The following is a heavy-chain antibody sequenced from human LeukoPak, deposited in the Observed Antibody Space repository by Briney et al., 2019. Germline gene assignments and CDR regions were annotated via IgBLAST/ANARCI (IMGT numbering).Heavy chain of an antibody. D-gene: IGHD2-2*01. V-gene: IGHV7-4-1*02. J-gene: IGHJ4*02. CDR3: AKQGPGYCSSTSCYGVDY. CDR2: INTNTGNP. Sequence: ASVTVSFTASGYTFTIYAMNWVRQAPGQGLEWMGWINTNTGNPTYVQGFTGRFVFSLDTSVSTAYLQISSLKAEDTAVYYCAKQGPGYCSSTSCYGVDYWGQGTLVTGSS. CDR1: GYTFTIYA.